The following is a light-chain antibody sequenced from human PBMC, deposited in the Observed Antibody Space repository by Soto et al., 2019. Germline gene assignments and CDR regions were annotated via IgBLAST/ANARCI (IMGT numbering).Light chain of an antibody. CDR2: DVT. CDR1: SSDVGGYDH. CDR3: SSYTKKDTLL. V-gene: IGLV2-14*03. J-gene: IGLJ3*02. Sequence: QSAVTQPASVSGSPGQSITISCTGTSSDVGGYDHVSWYQQHPGKAPKLIIYDVTVRPSGISPRFSGSKSDNTASLAVSGLQPEDEADYYCSSYTKKDTLLFGGGTKLTVL.